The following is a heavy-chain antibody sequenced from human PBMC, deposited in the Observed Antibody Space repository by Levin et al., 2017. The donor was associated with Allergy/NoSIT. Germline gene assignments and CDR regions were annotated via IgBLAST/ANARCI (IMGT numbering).Heavy chain of an antibody. CDR3: SRLRYFDWPVGDAFDI. CDR2: ISSSSSTI. V-gene: IGHV3-48*01. J-gene: IGHJ3*02. CDR1: GFTFSSYS. D-gene: IGHD3-9*01. Sequence: LPGGSLRLSCAASGFTFSSYSMNWVRQAPGKGLEWVSYISSSSSTIYYADSVKGRFTISRDNAKNSLYLQMNSLRAEDTAVYYCSRLRYFDWPVGDAFDIWGQGTMVTVSS.